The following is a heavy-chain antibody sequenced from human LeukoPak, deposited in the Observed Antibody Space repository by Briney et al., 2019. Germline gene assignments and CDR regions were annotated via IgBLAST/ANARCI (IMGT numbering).Heavy chain of an antibody. J-gene: IGHJ5*02. D-gene: IGHD3-22*01. V-gene: IGHV3-15*07. CDR2: IRSNSDGGTI. Sequence: GGALRLSCATSGFTFSNAWMNWVRQAPGKGLEWVGRIRSNSDGGTIDYAAPVKGRFTLSRDNSKTTLYLQMHSLQTQDTAVYYCATDFYDSTWGQGTLVTVS. CDR1: GFTFSNAW. CDR3: ATDFYDST.